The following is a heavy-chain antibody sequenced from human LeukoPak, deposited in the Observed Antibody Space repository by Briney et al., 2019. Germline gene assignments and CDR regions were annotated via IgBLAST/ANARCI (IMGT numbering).Heavy chain of an antibody. CDR2: IIPFFGSP. V-gene: IGHV1-69*13. CDR3: ARERWESPYYYYGLDV. Sequence: SVKVSCKASGGTFSSYSISWVRQAPGQGLEWMGGIIPFFGSPNYAQKFQGRVTIIADESTSTAYMELSSLRSEDTAVYYCARERWESPYYYYGLDVWGQGTTVTVSS. CDR1: GGTFSSYS. D-gene: IGHD1-26*01. J-gene: IGHJ6*02.